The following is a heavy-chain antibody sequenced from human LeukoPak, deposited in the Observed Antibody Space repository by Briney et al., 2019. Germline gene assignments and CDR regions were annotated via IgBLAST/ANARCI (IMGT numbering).Heavy chain of an antibody. J-gene: IGHJ2*01. Sequence: GGSLRLSCAASGFTFSSYSMMWVRQAPGKGLEWVSYISSSSTTIHYADSVKGRFTISRDNAKNSLYLQMNSLRAEDTAVYYCARSWDWYFDLWGRGTLVTVSS. V-gene: IGHV3-48*01. CDR2: ISSSSTTI. CDR1: GFTFSSYS. D-gene: IGHD3-16*01. CDR3: ARSWDWYFDL.